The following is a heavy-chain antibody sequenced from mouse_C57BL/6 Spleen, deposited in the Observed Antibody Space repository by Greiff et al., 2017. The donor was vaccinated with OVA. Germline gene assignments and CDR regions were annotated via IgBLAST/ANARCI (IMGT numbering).Heavy chain of an antibody. V-gene: IGHV1-54*01. CDR2: INPGSGGN. CDR1: GYAFNNYL. D-gene: IGHD1-1*01. J-gene: IGHJ2*01. Sequence: QVQLQQSGAELVRPGTSVKVSCKASGYAFNNYLIEWVKQRPGQGLEWIGVINPGSGGNKYNGEFQGKATLTADKSSSTAYMQLRSLTSEDTAVYFYSRCHYGSSSDYFDYWGQGTTLTVSS. CDR3: SRCHYGSSSDYFDY.